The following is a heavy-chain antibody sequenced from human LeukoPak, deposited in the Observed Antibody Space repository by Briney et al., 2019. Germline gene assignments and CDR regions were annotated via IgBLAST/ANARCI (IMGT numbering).Heavy chain of an antibody. D-gene: IGHD3-22*01. J-gene: IGHJ5*02. CDR1: GFTFGTYA. V-gene: IGHV3-30*04. CDR3: ARVVSPYDYYDSSAGGFDP. CDR2: ISYDGRNK. Sequence: PGGSLRLSCAASGFTFGTYAMHWVRQAPGKGLEWVAVISYDGRNKYYADSVKGRFTISRDNSKNTLDLQMNSLRAEDTAVYYCARVVSPYDYYDSSAGGFDPWGQGTLVTVSS.